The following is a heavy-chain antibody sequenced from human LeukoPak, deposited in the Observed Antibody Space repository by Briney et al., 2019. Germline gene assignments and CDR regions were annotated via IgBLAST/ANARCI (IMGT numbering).Heavy chain of an antibody. V-gene: IGHV4-34*12. Sequence: PSETLSLTCAVYGGSFSGYYWSWIRQPPGKGLEWIGSIFYSGSTYYNPSLKSRVTIFVDAPKNQFSLKLSSVTAADTAVYYCARQIYGSGKADYWGQGTLVTVPS. D-gene: IGHD3-10*01. CDR3: ARQIYGSGKADY. CDR1: GGSFSGYY. J-gene: IGHJ4*02. CDR2: IFYSGST.